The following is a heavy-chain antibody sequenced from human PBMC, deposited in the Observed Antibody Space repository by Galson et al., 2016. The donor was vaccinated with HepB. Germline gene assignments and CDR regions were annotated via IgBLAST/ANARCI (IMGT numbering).Heavy chain of an antibody. CDR3: ARGRGSNWRDAFDI. CDR1: GFSFNSYV. V-gene: IGHV3-64*04. J-gene: IGHJ3*02. D-gene: IGHD6-13*01. Sequence: SLRLSCAASGFSFNSYVMFWVRQAPGKGLEFVSAIGSDGRSTHYADSLRGRFTISRDNDKNSLHLQMDILRAEDTALYYCARGRGSNWRDAFDIWGQGTMVTVSS. CDR2: IGSDGRST.